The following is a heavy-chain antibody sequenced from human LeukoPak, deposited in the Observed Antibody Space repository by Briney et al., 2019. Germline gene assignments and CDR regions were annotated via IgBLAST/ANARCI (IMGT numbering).Heavy chain of an antibody. V-gene: IGHV3-48*03. CDR1: GFAFSSYE. CDR3: ARRGRSSWYGFQY. J-gene: IGHJ4*02. D-gene: IGHD6-13*01. CDR2: ISSSGSTI. Sequence: PGGSLRLSCATSGFAFSSYEMNWVPQAPGKGLEWVSYISSSGSTINYADSVKGRITISRDNAKNSLYLQMISLRAEDTAVYYCARRGRSSWYGFQYWGQGTLVTVSS.